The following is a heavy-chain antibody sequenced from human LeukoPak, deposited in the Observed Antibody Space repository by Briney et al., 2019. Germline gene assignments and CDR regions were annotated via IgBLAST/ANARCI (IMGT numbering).Heavy chain of an antibody. J-gene: IGHJ4*02. Sequence: GESLKISCKGSGYSFTSYWIGWVRQMPGKGLEWMGIIYPGDSDTRYSPSFQGQVTISADKSMSTAYLQWSSLKASDTAMFYCARSPKNVAYNSGLDYFDFWGQGTLVTVSS. CDR1: GYSFTSYW. CDR3: ARSPKNVAYNSGLDYFDF. D-gene: IGHD5-12*01. CDR2: IYPGDSDT. V-gene: IGHV5-51*01.